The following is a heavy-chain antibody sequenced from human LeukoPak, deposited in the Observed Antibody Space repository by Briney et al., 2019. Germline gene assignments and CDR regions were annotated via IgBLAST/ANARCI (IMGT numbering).Heavy chain of an antibody. Sequence: ASVKVSCKASGYTFSGNFMHWVRQAPGQGLEWMGWINPNNGDTNYAQKFQGRVTMTRDTSISTAYMELSRLRSDDTAVYYCARDYGDYGHFNYWGQGTLVTVSS. CDR1: GYTFSGNF. J-gene: IGHJ4*02. V-gene: IGHV1-2*02. CDR2: INPNNGDT. CDR3: ARDYGDYGHFNY. D-gene: IGHD4-17*01.